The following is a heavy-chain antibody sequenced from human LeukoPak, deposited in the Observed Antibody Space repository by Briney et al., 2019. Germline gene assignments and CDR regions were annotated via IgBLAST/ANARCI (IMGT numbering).Heavy chain of an antibody. CDR3: ARDSYSSSGLDY. CDR2: IYYSGST. V-gene: IGHV4-39*07. CDR1: GGSISSSYYY. D-gene: IGHD6-6*01. Sequence: SETLSLTCTVSGGSISSSYYYWGWIRQPPGKGLEWIGSIYYSGSTYYNPSLKSRVTISVDKSKNQFSLKLSSVNAADTAVYYCARDSYSSSGLDYWGQGTLVTVSS. J-gene: IGHJ4*02.